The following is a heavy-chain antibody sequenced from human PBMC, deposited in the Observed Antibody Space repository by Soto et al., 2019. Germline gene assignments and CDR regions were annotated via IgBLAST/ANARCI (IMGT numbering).Heavy chain of an antibody. J-gene: IGHJ4*01. D-gene: IGHD6-19*01. Sequence: QVQLVQSGAEVEKPGSSVKVSCKASGGTFSSYAISWVRQAPGQGLEWMGGIIPIFGTANYAQKFQGGVTFTADEPSSSAYMGLSSLISDATAVYYCARSIAVACPVLGGLDYWGHGTLVTVSS. CDR1: GGTFSSYA. V-gene: IGHV1-69*01. CDR2: IIPIFGTA. CDR3: ARSIAVACPVLGGLDY.